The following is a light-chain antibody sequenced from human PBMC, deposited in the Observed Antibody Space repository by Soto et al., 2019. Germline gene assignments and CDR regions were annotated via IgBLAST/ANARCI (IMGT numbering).Light chain of an antibody. CDR3: CSYAGSYTYV. Sequence: QSALTQPRSVYGSPGQSVTISCTGTSSDVGGHNYVSWYQQHPGKAPKLMISSVSKRPSGVPDRFSGSKSGNTASLTISGLQAEDEADYYCCSYAGSYTYVFGTGTKVTVL. CDR1: SSDVGGHNY. V-gene: IGLV2-11*01. CDR2: SVS. J-gene: IGLJ1*01.